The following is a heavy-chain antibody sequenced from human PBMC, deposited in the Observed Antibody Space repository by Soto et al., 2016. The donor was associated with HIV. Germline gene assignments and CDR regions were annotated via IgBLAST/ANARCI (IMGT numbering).Heavy chain of an antibody. J-gene: IGHJ3*02. CDR3: ARVGYDWNDAGAFDI. V-gene: IGHV1-2*02. D-gene: IGHD1-1*01. CDR2: INPNSGGT. Sequence: QVQLVQSGAEVKKPGASVKVSCKTSGYTFTGYYMHWVRQAPGQGLEWMGWINPNSGGTNYAQKFQGRVTMTRDTSISTAYMELSRLRSDDTAVYYCARVGYDWNDAGAFDIWGQGTMVTVSS. CDR1: GYTFTGYY.